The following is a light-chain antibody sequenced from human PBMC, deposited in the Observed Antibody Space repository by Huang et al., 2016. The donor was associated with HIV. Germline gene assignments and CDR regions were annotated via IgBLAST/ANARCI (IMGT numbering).Light chain of an antibody. CDR2: WAS. CDR3: QQYYNTPIT. V-gene: IGKV4-1*01. J-gene: IGKJ5*01. CDR1: QSVLYGSDNNSY. Sequence: DIVMTQSPDSLAVSLGERATIDCKSSQSVLYGSDNNSYLAWYQQKPGQPPKLLIYWASTRESGVPDRFSGSGSGTDFTLTISNLQAEDVAVYYCQQYYNTPITFGQGTRLEI.